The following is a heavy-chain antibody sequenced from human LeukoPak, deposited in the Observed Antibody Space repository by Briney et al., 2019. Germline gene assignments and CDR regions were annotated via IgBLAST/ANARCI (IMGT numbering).Heavy chain of an antibody. V-gene: IGHV4-61*02. Sequence: PSETLSLTCTVSGGSISSGSYYWSWIRQPAGKGLEWIGRIYTSGSTNYNPSLKSRVTISVDTSKNQFSLKLSSVTAADTAVYYCAREETGYYYDSSGYLETLKYYYYYYMDVWGKGTTVTISS. CDR3: AREETGYYYDSSGYLETLKYYYYYYMDV. J-gene: IGHJ6*03. D-gene: IGHD3-22*01. CDR2: IYTSGST. CDR1: GGSISSGSYY.